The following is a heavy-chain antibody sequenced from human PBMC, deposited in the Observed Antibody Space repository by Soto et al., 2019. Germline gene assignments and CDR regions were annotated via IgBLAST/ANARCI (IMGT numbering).Heavy chain of an antibody. J-gene: IGHJ4*02. V-gene: IGHV3-15*04. CDR2: VGSEADGGTI. CDR3: TTRALPG. Sequence: EVQLVESGGGLVNPGGSLRLSCAASGFIFTNAWVSWVRQAPGKGLEWVGRVGSEADGGTIDYAAPVKGRFTVSRDQSKNTVHLQMNSLKTEDTAVYYCTTRALPGWGQGTLVTVSS. CDR1: GFIFTNAW. D-gene: IGHD2-15*01.